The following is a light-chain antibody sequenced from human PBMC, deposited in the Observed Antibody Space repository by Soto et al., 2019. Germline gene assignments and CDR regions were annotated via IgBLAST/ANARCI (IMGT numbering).Light chain of an antibody. CDR1: SSDVGGYNY. CDR2: DVS. Sequence: QSALTQPASVSGSPGQSITISCTGTSSDVGGYNYVSWYQQHPGKAPKLMIYDVSNRPSGVSNRFSGSKSGNTASLTISGRQAEDEADYYCSSDTSSSTVVFGGGTKVTVL. V-gene: IGLV2-14*01. CDR3: SSDTSSSTVV. J-gene: IGLJ2*01.